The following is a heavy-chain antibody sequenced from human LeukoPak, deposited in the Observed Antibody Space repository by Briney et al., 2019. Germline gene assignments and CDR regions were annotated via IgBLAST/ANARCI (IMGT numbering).Heavy chain of an antibody. V-gene: IGHV1-69*04. CDR3: ARDEDLSSLSYYFDY. Sequence: SVKVSCKASGGTFSSYAISWVRQAPGQGLEWMGRIIPILGIANYAQKFQGRVTITADKSTSTAYMELSSLRSEDTAVYYCARDEDLSSLSYYFDYWGQGTLVTVSS. CDR2: IIPILGIA. D-gene: IGHD3-16*02. CDR1: GGTFSSYA. J-gene: IGHJ4*02.